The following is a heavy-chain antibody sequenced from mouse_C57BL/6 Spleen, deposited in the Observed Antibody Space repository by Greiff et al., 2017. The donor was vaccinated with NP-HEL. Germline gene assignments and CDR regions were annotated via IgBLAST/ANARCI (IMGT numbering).Heavy chain of an antibody. CDR3: TRSSYNLLAMDY. D-gene: IGHD6-1*01. CDR1: GYTFTDYE. Sequence: QVQLKESGAELVRPGASVTLSCKASGYTFTDYEMHWVKQTPVHGLEWIGAIDPETGGTAYNQKFKGKAILTADKSSSTAYMELRSLTSEDSAVDYCTRSSYNLLAMDYWGQGTSVTVSS. J-gene: IGHJ4*01. CDR2: IDPETGGT. V-gene: IGHV1-15*01.